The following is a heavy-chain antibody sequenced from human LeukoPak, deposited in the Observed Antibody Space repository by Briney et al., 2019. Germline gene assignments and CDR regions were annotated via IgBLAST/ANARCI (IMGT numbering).Heavy chain of an antibody. CDR3: ARDRGGSSADYYMDV. CDR2: IYYSGRT. Sequence: SETLSLTCTVPGGSINNYYWTWIRQSPGKGLEWIAYIYYSGRTNYTPSLRSRVTISVVTSKNQFSLELSSVTAADTAVYYWARDRGGSSADYYMDVGGKGTTVTVSS. CDR1: GGSINNYY. D-gene: IGHD3-10*01. V-gene: IGHV4-59*01. J-gene: IGHJ6*03.